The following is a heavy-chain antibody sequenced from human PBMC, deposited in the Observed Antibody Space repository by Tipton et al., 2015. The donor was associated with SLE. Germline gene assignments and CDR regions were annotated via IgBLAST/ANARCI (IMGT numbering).Heavy chain of an antibody. CDR2: IYTSGST. D-gene: IGHD6-6*01. CDR1: GGSISSGGYY. V-gene: IGHV4-31*03. J-gene: IGHJ4*02. Sequence: TLSLTCTVSGGSISSGGYYWSWIRQHPGKGLEWIGYIYTSGSTNYNPSLKSRVTMSVDTSKNQFSLKLSSVTAADTAVYYCARGHSSSARYFDYWGQGTLVTVSS. CDR3: ARGHSSSARYFDY.